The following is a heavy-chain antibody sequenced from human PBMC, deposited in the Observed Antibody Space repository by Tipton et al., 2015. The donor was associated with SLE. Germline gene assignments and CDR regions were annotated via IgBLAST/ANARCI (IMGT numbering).Heavy chain of an antibody. CDR2: INTDSGKT. Sequence: QLVQSGAEVKKPGASVKVSCKASGYSFSTFALHWVRQAPGQRLESMGWINTDSGKTKYSQKFQGRVSITSDTVASTSYLELGSLISVDTAGYYCAREGYAVNVTTSACYFYFMDVWGQGTAVTVSS. D-gene: IGHD5-18*01. CDR1: GYSFSTFA. CDR3: AREGYAVNVTTSACYFYFMDV. V-gene: IGHV1-3*04. J-gene: IGHJ6*03.